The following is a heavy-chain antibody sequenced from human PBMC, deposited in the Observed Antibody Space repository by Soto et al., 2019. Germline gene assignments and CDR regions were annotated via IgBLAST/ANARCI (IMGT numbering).Heavy chain of an antibody. V-gene: IGHV1-69*08. CDR3: ARDVRVVAATRDAFDI. Sequence: QVQLVQSGAEVKKPGSSVKVSCKASGGTFSSYTISWVRQAPGQGLEWMGRIIPILGIANYAQKFQGRVTITADKSTSTAYRELSSLRSEDTAVYYCARDVRVVAATRDAFDIWGQGTMVTVSS. J-gene: IGHJ3*02. CDR2: IIPILGIA. CDR1: GGTFSSYT. D-gene: IGHD2-15*01.